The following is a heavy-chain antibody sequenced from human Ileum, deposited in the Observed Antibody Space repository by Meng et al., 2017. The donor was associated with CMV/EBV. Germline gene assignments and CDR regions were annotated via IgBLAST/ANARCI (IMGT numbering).Heavy chain of an antibody. Sequence: SETLSLTCTVPGGSISSYHWSWIRQPPGKGLEWIGYINYRGSTNYNPSLKSRVSISIDTSRHQLSLRLSSVTAADTAVYFCARNPRSNGVFHFDYWGQGTLVTVSS. CDR2: INYRGST. CDR3: ARNPRSNGVFHFDY. D-gene: IGHD2-8*01. CDR1: GGSISSYH. J-gene: IGHJ4*02. V-gene: IGHV4-59*08.